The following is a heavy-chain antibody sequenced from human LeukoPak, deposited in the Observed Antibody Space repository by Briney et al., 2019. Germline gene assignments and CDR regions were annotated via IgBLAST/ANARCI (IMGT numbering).Heavy chain of an antibody. CDR3: ARERAGSGDLYWGAAYYFDY. CDR1: GFTVSSNY. Sequence: GGSLRLSCAASGFTVSSNYMSWVRQAPGKGLEWVSVIYSGGSTYYADSVKGRFTVSRDNSKNTLYLQMNSLRAEDTAVYYCARERAGSGDLYWGAAYYFDYWGQGTLVTVSS. CDR2: IYSGGST. J-gene: IGHJ4*02. D-gene: IGHD3-10*01. V-gene: IGHV3-66*01.